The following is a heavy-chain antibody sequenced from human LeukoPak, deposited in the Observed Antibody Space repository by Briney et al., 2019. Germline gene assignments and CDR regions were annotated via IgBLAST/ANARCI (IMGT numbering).Heavy chain of an antibody. V-gene: IGHV5-51*01. CDR3: ARQGYYTLDAFDI. J-gene: IGHJ3*02. Sequence: GASLQISCKGSGYSFTSYWIGWVRPLPGKGLEWMGFIYPGDSDTRYSPSFQGQVTISADKSISTAYLQWSSLKASDTAMYYCARQGYYTLDAFDIWGQGTMVTVSS. CDR1: GYSFTSYW. CDR2: IYPGDSDT. D-gene: IGHD3-3*01.